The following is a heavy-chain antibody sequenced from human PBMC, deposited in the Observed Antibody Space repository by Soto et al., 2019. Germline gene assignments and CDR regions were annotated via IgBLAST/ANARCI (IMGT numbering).Heavy chain of an antibody. D-gene: IGHD6-19*01. J-gene: IGHJ4*02. CDR1: GFTFSSSG. CDR2: TSFDGSSG. Sequence: QVQLVESGGGVVQPGRSLRLSCAASGFTFSSSGMHWVRQAPGKGLEWVAVTSFDGSSGYYADSVRGRFTISRDNSNKTLYLQMKSLRVADTAVYYCAKSPPAVAGYFDYWGQGTLVTVSS. CDR3: AKSPPAVAGYFDY. V-gene: IGHV3-30*18.